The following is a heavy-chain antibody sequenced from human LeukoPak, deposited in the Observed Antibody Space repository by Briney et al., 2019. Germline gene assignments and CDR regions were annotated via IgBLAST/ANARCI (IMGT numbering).Heavy chain of an antibody. CDR1: GFTFSSYG. Sequence: GGSLRLSCAASGFTFSSYGMHWVRQAPGKGLEWVAFIRYDGSNKYYADSVKGRFTISRDNSKNTLYLQMNSLRAEDTAVYYCAKVLYDANWFDPWGQGTLVTVSS. D-gene: IGHD5/OR15-5a*01. V-gene: IGHV3-30*02. CDR2: IRYDGSNK. J-gene: IGHJ5*02. CDR3: AKVLYDANWFDP.